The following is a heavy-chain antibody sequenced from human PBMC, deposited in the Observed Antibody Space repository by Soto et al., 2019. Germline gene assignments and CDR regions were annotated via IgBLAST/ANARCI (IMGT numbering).Heavy chain of an antibody. CDR1: GFTFSSYA. CDR2: ISGNGADT. D-gene: IGHD1-26*01. V-gene: IGHV3-23*01. J-gene: IGHJ4*02. CDR3: ARDRATFDY. Sequence: GGSLRLSCAASGFTFSSYAMSWVRQAPGKGLEWVSAISGNGADTSYADSVRGRFTISRDNSKNTVFLQMNNLRAEDTAVYFCARDRATFDYWGQGTRVTVSS.